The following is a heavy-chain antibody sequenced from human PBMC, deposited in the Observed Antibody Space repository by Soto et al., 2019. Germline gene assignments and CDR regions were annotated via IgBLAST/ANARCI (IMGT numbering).Heavy chain of an antibody. D-gene: IGHD3-10*01. V-gene: IGHV3-23*01. CDR1: GFPFSAFA. CDR2: IGGSGASI. Sequence: GGSLRLSCAASGFPFSAFAMNWVRQAPGKGLQWVSGIGGSGASIFYTDSVKGRFTISRDNSKNTLYLQMNNVRAEDTAVYFCARSLRPLSWFDPWGQGTLVTVSS. J-gene: IGHJ5*02. CDR3: ARSLRPLSWFDP.